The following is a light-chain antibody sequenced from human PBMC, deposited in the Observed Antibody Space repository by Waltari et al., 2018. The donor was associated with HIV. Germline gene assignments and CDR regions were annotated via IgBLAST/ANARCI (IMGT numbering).Light chain of an antibody. V-gene: IGLV2-23*02. CDR1: ERNL. CDR2: EVS. CDR3: CSYVGVVNSFVL. J-gene: IGLJ2*01. Sequence: QSALTQPAPVSGSPGQSITIPRPGTERNLVPWYQQHPGKAPKLIIYEVSKRPSGVSDRFSASKSGNTASLTISGLQAEDEADYHCCSYVGVVNSFVLFGGGTKLTVL.